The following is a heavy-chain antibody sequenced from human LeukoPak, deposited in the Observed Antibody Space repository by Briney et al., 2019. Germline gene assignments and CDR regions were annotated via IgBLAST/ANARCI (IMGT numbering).Heavy chain of an antibody. J-gene: IGHJ4*02. CDR1: GFTFSSYA. V-gene: IGHV3-7*01. CDR3: ARVTVNALSSTFDY. CDR2: IKQDGSEK. Sequence: GGSLRLSCGASGFTFSSYAMSWVRQAPGKGLGWVANIKQDGSEKYYVDSVKVRFTISRDNAKNSLYLQMNSLRAEDTSVYYCARVTVNALSSTFDYWGQGTLVTVSS. D-gene: IGHD2-2*01.